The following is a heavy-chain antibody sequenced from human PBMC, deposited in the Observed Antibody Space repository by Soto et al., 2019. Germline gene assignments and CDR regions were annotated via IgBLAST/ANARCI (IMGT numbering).Heavy chain of an antibody. CDR3: ARDRGSGWNYDAFDI. CDR1: GYTFTSYG. Sequence: GASVKVSCKASGYTFTSYGISWVRQAPGQGLEWMGWISAYNGNTNYAQKLQSRVTMTTDTSTSTAYMELRSLRSDDTAVYYCARDRGSGWNYDAFDIWGQGTMVTVSS. J-gene: IGHJ3*02. D-gene: IGHD6-19*01. V-gene: IGHV1-18*01. CDR2: ISAYNGNT.